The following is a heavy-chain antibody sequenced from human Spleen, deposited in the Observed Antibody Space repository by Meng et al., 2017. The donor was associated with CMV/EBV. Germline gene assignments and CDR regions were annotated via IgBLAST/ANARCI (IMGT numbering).Heavy chain of an antibody. D-gene: IGHD2-21*01. J-gene: IGHJ6*02. V-gene: IGHV1-69*05. Sequence: KISCKASGGTFSSYAISWVRQAPGQGLEWMGGIIPIFGTANYAQKFQGRVTITTDESTSTAYMELSSLRSEDTAVYYCARQNCGGDCYFRYYYYGMDVWGQGTTVTVSS. CDR2: IIPIFGTA. CDR1: GGTFSSYA. CDR3: ARQNCGGDCYFRYYYYGMDV.